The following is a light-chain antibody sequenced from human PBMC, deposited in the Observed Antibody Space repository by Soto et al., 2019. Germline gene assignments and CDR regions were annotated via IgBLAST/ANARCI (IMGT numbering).Light chain of an antibody. CDR3: QQYNNWPPIS. Sequence: EIVMTQSPATLSVSPGERATLSCSASQSVSSNLAWYQQKPGQAPRLLIYVASTRATGIPARFSGSGSGKEFTLTISSLQSEDFAVYYCQQYNNWPPISCGKGTRREIK. V-gene: IGKV3-15*01. CDR1: QSVSSN. CDR2: VAS. J-gene: IGKJ5*01.